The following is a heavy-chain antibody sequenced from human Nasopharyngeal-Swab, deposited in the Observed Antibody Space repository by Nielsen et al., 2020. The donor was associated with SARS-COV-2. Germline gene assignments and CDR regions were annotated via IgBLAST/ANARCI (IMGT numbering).Heavy chain of an antibody. Sequence: SETLSPTCTVSGGSINSGDSCWSWIRQHPGKGLEWIGYISYRGSTYYNPSLKSRVTISVDTSKNQVSLNLSSVTAADTAVYYCARDYRGAGYYYYGMDVWGQGTTVTVSS. CDR1: GGSINSGDSC. V-gene: IGHV4-31*03. CDR2: ISYRGST. J-gene: IGHJ6*02. D-gene: IGHD1-26*01. CDR3: ARDYRGAGYYYYGMDV.